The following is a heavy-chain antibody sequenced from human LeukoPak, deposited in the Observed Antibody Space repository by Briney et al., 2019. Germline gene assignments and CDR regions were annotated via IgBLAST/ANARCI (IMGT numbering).Heavy chain of an antibody. Sequence: PSETLSLTCTVSGGSISSSSYYWGWIRQPPGKGLEWIGSIYYSGSTYYNPSLKSRVTISVDTSKNQFSLKLSSVTAADTAVYYCARGRRVWFGELYYWGQGTLVTVSS. CDR2: IYYSGST. CDR3: ARGRRVWFGELYY. D-gene: IGHD3-10*01. J-gene: IGHJ4*02. V-gene: IGHV4-39*01. CDR1: GGSISSSSYY.